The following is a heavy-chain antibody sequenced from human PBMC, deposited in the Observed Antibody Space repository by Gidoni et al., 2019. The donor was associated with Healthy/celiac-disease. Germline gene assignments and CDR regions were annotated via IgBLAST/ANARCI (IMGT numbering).Heavy chain of an antibody. J-gene: IGHJ3*02. V-gene: IGHV3-30-3*01. CDR2: ISYDGSNK. CDR1: GITFSSYA. D-gene: IGHD5-18*01. Sequence: QVQLVESGGGVVQPGRSLRLSCAASGITFSSYAMHWVRQAPGKGLEWVAVISYDGSNKYYADSVKGRFTISRDNSKNTLYLQMNSLRAEDTAVYYCAKAVGILYAFDIWGQGTMVTVSS. CDR3: AKAVGILYAFDI.